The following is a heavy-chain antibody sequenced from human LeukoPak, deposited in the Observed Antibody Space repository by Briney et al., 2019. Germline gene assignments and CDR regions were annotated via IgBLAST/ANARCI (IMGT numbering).Heavy chain of an antibody. CDR1: GFTVSSNY. Sequence: GGSLRLSCAASGFTVSSNYMSWVRQAPGKGLEWVSVIYSGGSTYYADSVKGRFTISRDNSKNTLYLQMNSLRAEDTAVYYCAKADFVKWWFDPWGQGTLVTVPS. CDR2: IYSGGST. CDR3: AKADFVKWWFDP. V-gene: IGHV3-66*02. J-gene: IGHJ5*02. D-gene: IGHD1-26*01.